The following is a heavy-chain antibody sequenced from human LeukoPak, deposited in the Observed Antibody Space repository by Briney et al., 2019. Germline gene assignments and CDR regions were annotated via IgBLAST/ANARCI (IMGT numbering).Heavy chain of an antibody. V-gene: IGHV4-39*01. D-gene: IGHD3-22*01. CDR1: GGSICSSSYS. CDR3: ARQSEATSGYYYFDY. Sequence: KPSETLSLTCSVSGGSICSSSYSWGWIRQPPGKGLEWIGSIYYGATTYYKSSLKSRITISVDTSKNQFSLKLSSVTAADTAVYYCARQSEATSGYYYFDYWGQGTLVTVSS. J-gene: IGHJ4*02. CDR2: IYYGATT.